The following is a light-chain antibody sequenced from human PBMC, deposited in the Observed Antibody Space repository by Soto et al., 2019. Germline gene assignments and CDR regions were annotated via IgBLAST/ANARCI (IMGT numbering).Light chain of an antibody. CDR3: QQSYSTSWT. CDR2: AAS. CDR1: QNINNY. Sequence: DVHMTQSPSSLSASVGDRFTITCQASQNINNYLNWYQQKPGRAPKLLIYAASSLQSGVPSRFSGSGSGTDFTLTISSLQPEDFETYYCQQSYSTSWTFGQGTKVDIK. J-gene: IGKJ1*01. V-gene: IGKV1-39*01.